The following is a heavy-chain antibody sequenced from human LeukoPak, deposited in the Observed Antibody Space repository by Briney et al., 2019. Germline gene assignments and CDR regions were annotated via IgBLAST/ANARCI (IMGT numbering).Heavy chain of an antibody. J-gene: IGHJ4*02. CDR2: ISSSGGST. V-gene: IGHV3-23*01. Sequence: GGSLRLSCAASGFTFSSYAMSWVRQAPGKGLEWVSSISSSGGSTYYADSVKGRSTISRDNSKNTLYLQMNSLRAEDTAVYYCAKDTTYYDFWSGDYWGQGTLVTVSS. CDR3: AKDTTYYDFWSGDY. CDR1: GFTFSSYA. D-gene: IGHD3-3*01.